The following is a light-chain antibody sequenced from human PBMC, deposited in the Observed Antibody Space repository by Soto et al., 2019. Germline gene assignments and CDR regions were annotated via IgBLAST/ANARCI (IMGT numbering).Light chain of an antibody. Sequence: EIVMTQSPATLSVSPGQRATLSCRASQSLNSKLAWYQQKPGQAPRLLIYGVSNRATGIPERFSGSGSGTDFTLTISSLEPEDFAVYYCQQYGTSPITFGQGTRLEIK. CDR2: GVS. V-gene: IGKV3-20*01. CDR3: QQYGTSPIT. J-gene: IGKJ5*01. CDR1: QSLNSK.